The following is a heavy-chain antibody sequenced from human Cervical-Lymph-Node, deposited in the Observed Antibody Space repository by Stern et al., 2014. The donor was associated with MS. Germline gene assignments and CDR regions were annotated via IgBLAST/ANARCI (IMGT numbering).Heavy chain of an antibody. D-gene: IGHD1-26*01. V-gene: IGHV4-39*01. CDR2: IYYSGFT. Sequence: QLQLQESGPGLVKPSETLSLTCTVSGGSISSSTYYWAWIRQPPGKGLEWLGNIYYSGFTYYNPSLKSRVTISVDMSKNQFPLKLSSVTAADTAIYYCARHDSVPRPSQLYSARDRGPGYFDYWGQGTLVTVSS. CDR3: ARHDSVPRPSQLYSARDRGPGYFDY. J-gene: IGHJ4*02. CDR1: GGSISSSTYY.